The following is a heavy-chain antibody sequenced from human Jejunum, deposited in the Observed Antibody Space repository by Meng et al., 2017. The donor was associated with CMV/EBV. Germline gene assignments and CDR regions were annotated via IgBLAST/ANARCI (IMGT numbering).Heavy chain of an antibody. CDR3: AGVPLPTFFYYSMDV. CDR2: ISSSGRTI. Sequence: GFPFSDYFMSWIRQAPGKGLEWVSYISSSGRTIYYADSVKGRFTISRDNAKNSLYLQMNSLRAEDTAVYYCAGVPLPTFFYYSMDVWGQGTTVTVSS. J-gene: IGHJ6*02. CDR1: GFPFSDYF. V-gene: IGHV3-11*01.